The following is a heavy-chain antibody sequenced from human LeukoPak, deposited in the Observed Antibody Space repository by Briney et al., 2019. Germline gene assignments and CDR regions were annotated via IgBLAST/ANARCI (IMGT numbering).Heavy chain of an antibody. CDR1: GFTFSSYG. CDR2: IWYDGSNK. V-gene: IGHV3-33*01. Sequence: PRGSLRLSCAASGFTFSSYGMHWVRQAPGKGLEWVAVIWYDGSNKYYADSVKGRFTISRDNSKNTLYLQMNSLRAEDTAVYYCARGMSGGYSYGFIDYYYYYMDVWGKGTTVTVSS. D-gene: IGHD5-18*01. CDR3: ARGMSGGYSYGFIDYYYYYMDV. J-gene: IGHJ6*03.